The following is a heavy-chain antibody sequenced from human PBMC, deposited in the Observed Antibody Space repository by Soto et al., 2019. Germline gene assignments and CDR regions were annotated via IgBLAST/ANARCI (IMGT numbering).Heavy chain of an antibody. D-gene: IGHD2-21*02. Sequence: QVYLVQSGAEVKKPGSSVKISCKASGGIFSSNTINWVRQAAGQGLEWMGGIIPRFGTANYAEKFQGRVTITADNSTKTEYMELTSLRSEDTAVYYCASKAACGGDCYAFDSWGQGNLVTVSS. V-gene: IGHV1-69*06. CDR2: IIPRFGTA. CDR3: ASKAACGGDCYAFDS. J-gene: IGHJ4*02. CDR1: GGIFSSNT.